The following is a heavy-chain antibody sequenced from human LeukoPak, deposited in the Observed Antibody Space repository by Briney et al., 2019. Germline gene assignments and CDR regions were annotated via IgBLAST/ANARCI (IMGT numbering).Heavy chain of an antibody. J-gene: IGHJ4*02. Sequence: SETLSLTCTVSGGSISSYYWSWIRQPPGKGLEWIGYIYYSGSTYYNPSLKSRVTISVDTSKNHFSLRLSSVTAADTAVYYCARTQFNLYCSSTCCYFYFDYWGQGTLATVSS. CDR2: IYYSGST. D-gene: IGHD2-2*01. CDR3: ARTQFNLYCSSTCCYFYFDY. CDR1: GGSISSYY. V-gene: IGHV4-59*08.